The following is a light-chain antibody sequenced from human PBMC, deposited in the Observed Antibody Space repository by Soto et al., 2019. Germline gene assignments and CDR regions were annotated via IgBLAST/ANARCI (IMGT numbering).Light chain of an antibody. CDR3: MQALQTRCT. CDR2: LGS. V-gene: IGKV2-28*01. J-gene: IGKJ2*02. Sequence: DIVMTQSPLSLPVTPGEPASISCRSSQSILHSNGYNYLDWYLQKPGQSPQLLIYLGSNRASGVPDRFSGSGSGTDFTLKISRVEAEDVGVYYCMQALQTRCTFGQGTKLEIK. CDR1: QSILHSNGYNY.